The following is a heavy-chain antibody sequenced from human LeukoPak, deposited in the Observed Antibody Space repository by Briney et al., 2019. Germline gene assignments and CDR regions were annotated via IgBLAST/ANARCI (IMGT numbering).Heavy chain of an antibody. Sequence: PSQTLSLTCTVSGGSISSGSYYWSRIRQPAGKGLEWIGRIYTSGSTNYNPSLKSRVTISVDTSKNQFSLKLSSVTAADTAVYYCARDRDSSSSAYFDYWGQGTLVTVSS. D-gene: IGHD6-6*01. CDR3: ARDRDSSSSAYFDY. J-gene: IGHJ4*02. CDR1: GGSISSGSYY. CDR2: IYTSGST. V-gene: IGHV4-61*02.